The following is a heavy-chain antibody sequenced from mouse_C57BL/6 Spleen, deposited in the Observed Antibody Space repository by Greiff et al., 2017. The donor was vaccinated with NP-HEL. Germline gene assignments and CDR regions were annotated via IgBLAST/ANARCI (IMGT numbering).Heavy chain of an antibody. CDR3: ARAPTTVVATRFDY. J-gene: IGHJ2*01. Sequence: VQLQQPGAELVKPGASVKLSCKASGYTFTSYWMHWVKQRPGQGLEWIGMIHPNSGSTNYNEKFKSKATLTVDKSSSTAYMQLSSLTSEDSAVYYCARAPTTVVATRFDYWGQGTTLTVSS. V-gene: IGHV1-64*01. D-gene: IGHD1-1*01. CDR1: GYTFTSYW. CDR2: IHPNSGST.